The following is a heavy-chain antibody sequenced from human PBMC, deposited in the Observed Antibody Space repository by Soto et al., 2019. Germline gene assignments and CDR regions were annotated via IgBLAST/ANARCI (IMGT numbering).Heavy chain of an antibody. CDR2: IYGGVTT. D-gene: IGHD6-13*01. CDR3: ARSVSGSWYHYIDF. CDR1: GFIVSSNY. V-gene: IGHV3-66*01. J-gene: IGHJ4*02. Sequence: EVQLVESGGGVVQPGGSLRLSCAASGFIVSSNYMSWVRQAPGKGLEWVSVIYGGVTTHYADSVKGRFSISTDNSKNTLDLQMDSLRAEDTAVYYCARSVSGSWYHYIDFWGQGTLVTVSS.